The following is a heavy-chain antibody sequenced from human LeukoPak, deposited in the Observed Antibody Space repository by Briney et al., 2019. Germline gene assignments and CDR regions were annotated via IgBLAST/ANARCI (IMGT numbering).Heavy chain of an antibody. D-gene: IGHD3-22*01. CDR1: GYTFTGYY. CDR3: ARDMGDSSGYYASDNYHGMDV. CDR2: INPNSGGT. J-gene: IGHJ6*02. Sequence: PGASVKVSCKASGYTFTGYYMHWVRQAPGQGLEWMGWINPNSGGTNYAQKFQGWVTMTRDTSISTAYMELSRLRSDDTAVYYCARDMGDSSGYYASDNYHGMDVWGQGTTVTVSS. V-gene: IGHV1-2*04.